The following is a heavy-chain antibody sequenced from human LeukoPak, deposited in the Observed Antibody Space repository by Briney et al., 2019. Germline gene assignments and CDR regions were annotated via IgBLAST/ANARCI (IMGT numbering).Heavy chain of an antibody. Sequence: SETLSLTCAVYGGSFSGYYWSWIRQPPEKGLEWIGEINHSGSTNYNPSLKSRVTISVDTSKNQFSLKLSSVTAADTAVYYCARRRTAMVTIVWFDPWGQGTLVTVSS. CDR3: ARRRTAMVTIVWFDP. CDR2: INHSGST. D-gene: IGHD5-18*01. V-gene: IGHV4-34*01. J-gene: IGHJ5*02. CDR1: GGSFSGYY.